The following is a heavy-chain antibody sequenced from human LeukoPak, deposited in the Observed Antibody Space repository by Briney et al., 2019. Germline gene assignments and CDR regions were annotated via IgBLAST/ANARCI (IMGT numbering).Heavy chain of an antibody. CDR1: GGSISSGDYY. Sequence: SQTLSLTCTVSGGSISSGDYYWSWIRQPPGKGLEWIGYIYYSGSTYYNPSLKSRVTISVDTSKNQFSLKLSSVTAADTAVYYCAREGAETDKGGMDVWGKGTTVTVSS. D-gene: IGHD1-26*01. CDR2: IYYSGST. J-gene: IGHJ6*04. CDR3: AREGAETDKGGMDV. V-gene: IGHV4-30-4*01.